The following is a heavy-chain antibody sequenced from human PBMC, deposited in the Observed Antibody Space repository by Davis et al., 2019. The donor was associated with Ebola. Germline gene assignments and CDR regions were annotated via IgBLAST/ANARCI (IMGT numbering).Heavy chain of an antibody. J-gene: IGHJ5*02. CDR2: ISSSSSTI. CDR1: GFTFSSYS. Sequence: GESLKISCAASGFTFSSYSMNWVRQAPGKGLEWVSYISSSSSTIYYADSVKGRFTISRDNAKNSLYLQMNSLRDEDTAVYYCARVLIGYSGYDFKADWFDPWGQGTLVTVSS. V-gene: IGHV3-48*02. CDR3: ARVLIGYSGYDFKADWFDP. D-gene: IGHD5-12*01.